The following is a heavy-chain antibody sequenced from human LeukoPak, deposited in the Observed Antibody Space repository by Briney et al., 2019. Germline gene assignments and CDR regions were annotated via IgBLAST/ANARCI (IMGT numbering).Heavy chain of an antibody. D-gene: IGHD3-22*01. CDR3: ARGGGGGYYDSSGYFDY. CDR2: MNPNSGNT. J-gene: IGHJ4*02. CDR1: GYTFTSYD. Sequence: ASVKVSCKASGYTFTSYDINWVRQATGQGLEWMGWMNPNSGNTGYAQKFQGRVTMTRNTSISTAYMELSSLRSEDTAVYYCARGGGGGYYDSSGYFDYWGQGTLVTVSS. V-gene: IGHV1-8*01.